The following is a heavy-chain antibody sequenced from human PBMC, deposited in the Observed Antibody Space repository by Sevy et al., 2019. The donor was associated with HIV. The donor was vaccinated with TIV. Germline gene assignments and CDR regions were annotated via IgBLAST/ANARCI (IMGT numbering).Heavy chain of an antibody. J-gene: IGHJ4*02. Sequence: SDTLSLTCTVSGGSISSYYWSWIRQPPGKGLEWIGYIYYSGSTNYNPSLKSRVTISVDTSKNQFSLKLSSVTAADTAVYYCARGGSIVAKPFDYWGQGTLVTVSS. CDR2: IYYSGST. D-gene: IGHD5-12*01. CDR1: GGSISSYY. V-gene: IGHV4-59*01. CDR3: ARGGSIVAKPFDY.